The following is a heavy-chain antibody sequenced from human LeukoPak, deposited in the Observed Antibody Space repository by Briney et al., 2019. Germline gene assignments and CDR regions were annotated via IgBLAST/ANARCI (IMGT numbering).Heavy chain of an antibody. Sequence: PSETLSLTCAVYGGSFSGYYWSWIRQPPGKGLEWIGEINHSGSTNYNPSLKSRVTISVDTSKNQFSLKLSSVTAADTAVYYCARGVLRFLEWLLPGGFDYWGQGTLVTVSS. V-gene: IGHV4-34*01. CDR2: INHSGST. J-gene: IGHJ4*02. CDR3: ARGVLRFLEWLLPGGFDY. CDR1: GGSFSGYY. D-gene: IGHD3-3*01.